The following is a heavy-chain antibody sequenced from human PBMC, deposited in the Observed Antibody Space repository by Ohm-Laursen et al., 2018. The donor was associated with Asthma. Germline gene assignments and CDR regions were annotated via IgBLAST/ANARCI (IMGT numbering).Heavy chain of an antibody. D-gene: IGHD4-23*01. CDR2: MNPNSGTT. CDR3: ARVGKGGNSGIDY. Sequence: SVKVSCKASGYTFSSYDINWVRQATGQGLEWMGWMNPNSGTTGYAQKFQGRVTMTRNTSITTAYMELSSLRSDDTAVYYCARVGKGGNSGIDYWGLGTQVTVTS. J-gene: IGHJ4*02. V-gene: IGHV1-8*01. CDR1: GYTFSSYD.